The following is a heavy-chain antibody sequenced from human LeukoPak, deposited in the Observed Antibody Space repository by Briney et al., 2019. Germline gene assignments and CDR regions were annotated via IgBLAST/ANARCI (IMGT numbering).Heavy chain of an antibody. J-gene: IGHJ3*02. CDR1: GFTFSSYW. D-gene: IGHD3-3*01. V-gene: IGHV3-7*01. Sequence: GGSLRLSCAASGFTFSSYWMSWVRQAPGKGLEWVADIKQDGGEKNYVDSMKGRFTISRDNAKNSLYLQMNSLRAEDTAVYYCARDMSVIDFWSGYYEAGAFDMWGQGTMVTVSS. CDR3: ARDMSVIDFWSGYYEAGAFDM. CDR2: IKQDGGEK.